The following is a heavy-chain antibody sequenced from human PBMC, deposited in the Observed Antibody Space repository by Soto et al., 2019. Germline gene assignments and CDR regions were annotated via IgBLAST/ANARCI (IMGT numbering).Heavy chain of an antibody. Sequence: LSLTCTVSGGSINSNNYYWAWIRQPPGKGLAWIASIYYDGSTYYNPSLKSRVTISIDTSKNQFSLRLRSVTAADTAIYYCAKVAVAANRLTEFDPWGPGTLVTVSS. CDR1: GGSINSNNYY. V-gene: IGHV4-39*01. D-gene: IGHD2-15*01. CDR2: IYYDGST. CDR3: AKVAVAANRLTEFDP. J-gene: IGHJ5*02.